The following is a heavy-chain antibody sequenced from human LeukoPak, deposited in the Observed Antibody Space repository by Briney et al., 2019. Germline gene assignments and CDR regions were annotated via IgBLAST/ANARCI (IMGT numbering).Heavy chain of an antibody. V-gene: IGHV4-59*08. D-gene: IGHD3-9*01. CDR3: ARQNYDILTGHLRYYGMDV. CDR1: GGSISSYY. Sequence: SETLSLTCTVSGGSISSYYWSWIRQTPGKGLEWIGYIHYSGRTNYNPSLKSRVTISVDTSKNQFSLKLSSVTAADTAVYYCARQNYDILTGHLRYYGMDVWGQGTTVTVSS. J-gene: IGHJ6*02. CDR2: IHYSGRT.